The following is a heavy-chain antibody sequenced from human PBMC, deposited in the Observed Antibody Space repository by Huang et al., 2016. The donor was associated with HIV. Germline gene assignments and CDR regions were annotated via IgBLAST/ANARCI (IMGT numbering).Heavy chain of an antibody. J-gene: IGHJ6*03. CDR3: ARDLWLRDLYYYYYMDV. CDR1: IFTFSNYA. Sequence: QVQLVESGGGVVQPGRSLRLSCAASIFTFSNYAMHWVRQAPGNGREWVAVISYDGSKKYYADSVKGRFTISRDNSKNTLYLQMNSLRAEDTAVYYCARDLWLRDLYYYYYMDVWGKGTTVTVSS. V-gene: IGHV3-30-3*01. D-gene: IGHD5-12*01. CDR2: ISYDGSKK.